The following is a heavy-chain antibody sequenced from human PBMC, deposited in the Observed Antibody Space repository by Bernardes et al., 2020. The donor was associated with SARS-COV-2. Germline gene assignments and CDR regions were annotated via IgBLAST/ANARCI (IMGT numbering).Heavy chain of an antibody. CDR3: ARGRGADTTTTIGL. D-gene: IGHD3-10*01. CDR1: AFIFRDYA. J-gene: IGHJ4*02. V-gene: IGHV3-23*01. CDR2: ISGSGGTT. Sequence: GGSLSLSCTAPAFIFRDYAMSWVRQAPGKGLEWVSSISGSGGTTYHADSVKGRFTVSRDNSKNTLYLQMNSLRAEDTAVYYCARGRGADTTTTIGLWGQGTLVTVSS.